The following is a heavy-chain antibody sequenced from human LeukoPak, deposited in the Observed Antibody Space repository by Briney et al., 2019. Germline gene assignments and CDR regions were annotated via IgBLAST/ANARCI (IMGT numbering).Heavy chain of an antibody. V-gene: IGHV3-30-3*01. J-gene: IGHJ4*02. Sequence: GGSLRLSCAASGFTFSSYAVHWVRQAPGKGLEWVAVISYDGSNKYYADSVKGRFTISRDNSKNTLYLQMNSLRAEDTAVYYCARVSQQLAPFDYWGQGTLVTASS. D-gene: IGHD6-13*01. CDR1: GFTFSSYA. CDR3: ARVSQQLAPFDY. CDR2: ISYDGSNK.